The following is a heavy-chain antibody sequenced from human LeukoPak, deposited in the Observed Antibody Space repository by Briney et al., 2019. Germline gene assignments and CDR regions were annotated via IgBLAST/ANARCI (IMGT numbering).Heavy chain of an antibody. CDR1: GGSILSTNW. Sequence: SETLSLTCAVSGGSILSTNWWSWVRPPPGRGLEWFWEVHLSGASNYNPSLKSRVNMSIDKSRNQLSLELTSVTAADTAMYYCARESGAFSPFGFWGQGTLVTVSS. D-gene: IGHD1-26*01. J-gene: IGHJ1*01. CDR2: VHLSGAS. V-gene: IGHV4-4*02. CDR3: ARESGAFSPFGF.